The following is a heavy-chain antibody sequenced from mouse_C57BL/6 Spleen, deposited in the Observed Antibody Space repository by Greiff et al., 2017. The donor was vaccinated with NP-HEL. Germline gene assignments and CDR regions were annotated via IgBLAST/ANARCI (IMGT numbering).Heavy chain of an antibody. D-gene: IGHD2-12*01. CDR3: ARYSDSYAMDY. V-gene: IGHV1-69*01. CDR1: GYTFTSYW. Sequence: VQLQQPGAELVMPGASVKLSCKASGYTFTSYWMHWVKQRPGQGLEWIGEIDPSDSYTNYNQKFKGKSTLTVDKSSSTAYMQLSSLTSEDSAVYYCARYSDSYAMDYWGQGTSVTVSS. CDR2: IDPSDSYT. J-gene: IGHJ4*01.